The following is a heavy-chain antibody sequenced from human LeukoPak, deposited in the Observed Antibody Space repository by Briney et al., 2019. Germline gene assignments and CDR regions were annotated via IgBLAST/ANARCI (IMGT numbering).Heavy chain of an antibody. CDR3: AKGRGYSGFVDAFDI. CDR1: GFTYSSYA. CDR2: ISVSGGST. D-gene: IGHD5-12*01. Sequence: GGSLRLSCAASGFTYSSYAMGWVRQAAGGGLEWVSAISVSGGSTYHADSVKGRFTISRDNSKNTLYQQMNSLRAEDTAVYYCAKGRGYSGFVDAFDIWGQGTMVTPSS. J-gene: IGHJ3*02. V-gene: IGHV3-23*01.